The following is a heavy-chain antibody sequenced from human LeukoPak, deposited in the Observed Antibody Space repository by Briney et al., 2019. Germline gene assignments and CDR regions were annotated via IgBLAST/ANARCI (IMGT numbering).Heavy chain of an antibody. CDR1: GGSISSSSYY. CDR2: IYYSGST. J-gene: IGHJ4*02. Sequence: SETLSLTCTVSGGSISSSSYYWGWIRQPPGKGLEWIGYIYYSGSTKYNPSLKSRVSISVDTSKNQFSLKLSSVTTADTAVYYCARGAGAGYNLQPFDYWGQGTLVTVSS. CDR3: ARGAGAGYNLQPFDY. D-gene: IGHD5-24*01. V-gene: IGHV4-61*05.